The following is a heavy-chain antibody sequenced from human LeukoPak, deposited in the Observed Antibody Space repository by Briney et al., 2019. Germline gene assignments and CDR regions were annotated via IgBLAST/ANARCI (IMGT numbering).Heavy chain of an antibody. J-gene: IGHJ5*02. D-gene: IGHD2-2*01. CDR1: GFTFSSYS. CDR2: ISWNSGSI. CDR3: AKVEYQLVS. Sequence: PGGSLRLSCAASGFTFSSYSMNWVRQAPGKGLEWVSGISWNSGSIGYADSVKGRFTISRDNAKNSLYLQMNSLRAEDTALYYCAKVEYQLVSWGQGTLVTVSS. V-gene: IGHV3-9*01.